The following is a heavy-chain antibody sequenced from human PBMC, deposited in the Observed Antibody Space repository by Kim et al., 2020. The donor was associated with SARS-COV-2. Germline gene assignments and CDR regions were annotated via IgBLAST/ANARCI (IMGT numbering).Heavy chain of an antibody. D-gene: IGHD3-10*01. CDR2: ISSSSSYI. J-gene: IGHJ6*02. Sequence: GGSLRLSCAASGFTFSSYSMNWVRQAPGKGLEWVSSISSSSSYIYYADSVKGRFTISRDNAKNSLYLQMNSLRAEDTAVYYCARDYYGSGSYFTEYYYYGMDVWGQGTTVTVSS. CDR3: ARDYYGSGSYFTEYYYYGMDV. CDR1: GFTFSSYS. V-gene: IGHV3-21*01.